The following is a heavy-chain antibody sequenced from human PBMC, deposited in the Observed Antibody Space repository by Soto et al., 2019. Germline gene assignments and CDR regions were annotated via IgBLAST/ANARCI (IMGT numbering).Heavy chain of an antibody. CDR3: TRSGIVGATMVSYGMDV. Sequence: AWGSLRPLQAASGFTLSGSRLHWVRQAFGEGVEWVGRIRSKANSYATAYAASVKGRFTISRDDSKNTAYLQMNSLKTEDTAVYYCTRSGIVGATMVSYGMDVWGQGTTVTVSS. CDR2: IRSKANSYAT. CDR1: GFTLSGSR. D-gene: IGHD1-26*01. V-gene: IGHV3-73*01. J-gene: IGHJ6*02.